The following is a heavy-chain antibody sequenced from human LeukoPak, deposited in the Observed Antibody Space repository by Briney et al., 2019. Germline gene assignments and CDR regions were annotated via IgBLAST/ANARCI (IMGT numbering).Heavy chain of an antibody. CDR3: ARRSSRVRGVISPFDY. CDR2: IYYSGST. Sequence: PSETLSLTCTVSGGSISSSSYYWGWIRQPPGKGLEWIESIYYSGSTYYNPSFKSRVTISVDTSKNQFSLKLSSVTAADTAVYYCARRSSRVRGVISPFDYWGQGTLVTVSS. J-gene: IGHJ4*02. CDR1: GGSISSSSYY. V-gene: IGHV4-39*01. D-gene: IGHD3-10*01.